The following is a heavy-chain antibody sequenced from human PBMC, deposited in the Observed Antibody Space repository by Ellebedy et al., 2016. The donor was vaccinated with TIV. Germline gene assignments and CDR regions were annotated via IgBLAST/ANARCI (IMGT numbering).Heavy chain of an antibody. CDR1: GYSFSNYW. Sequence: GESLKISXTDSGYSFSNYWIGWVRLMPGKGLEWMGIIHLTGSHTKYSPSIQGQVTISADSSINTAYLQWSSLKASDTAMYYCAGAVDGTSFFDPWGQGTLVTVSS. J-gene: IGHJ5*02. CDR2: IHLTGSHT. CDR3: AGAVDGTSFFDP. D-gene: IGHD6-13*01. V-gene: IGHV5-51*01.